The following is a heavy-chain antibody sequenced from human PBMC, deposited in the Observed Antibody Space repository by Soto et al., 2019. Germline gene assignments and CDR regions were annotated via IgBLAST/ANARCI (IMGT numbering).Heavy chain of an antibody. J-gene: IGHJ4*02. CDR1: GYTFSSYY. CDR2: INPGGDSA. Sequence: GASVKVSCKASGYTFSSYYIHWVRQAPGQGLEWLGVINPGGDSADYAQKFKGRVTMTRDTSTSTVYMEVSSLRSEDTAVYYCARVGSSEILAPTDYFDYWGQGTLVTVS. CDR3: ARVGSSEILAPTDYFDY. V-gene: IGHV1-46*01. D-gene: IGHD5-12*01.